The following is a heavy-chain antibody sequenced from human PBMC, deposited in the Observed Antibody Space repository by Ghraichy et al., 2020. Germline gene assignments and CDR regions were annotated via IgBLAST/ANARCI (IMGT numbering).Heavy chain of an antibody. J-gene: IGHJ5*02. D-gene: IGHD3-10*01. Sequence: SETLSLTCTVSGGSISSGGYYWSWIRQHPGKGLEWIGYIYYSGSTYYNPSLKSRVTISVDTSKNQFSLKLSSVTAADTAVYYCARETGDSGPLNWFDPWGQGTLVTVSS. CDR3: ARETGDSGPLNWFDP. V-gene: IGHV4-31*03. CDR1: GGSISSGGYY. CDR2: IYYSGST.